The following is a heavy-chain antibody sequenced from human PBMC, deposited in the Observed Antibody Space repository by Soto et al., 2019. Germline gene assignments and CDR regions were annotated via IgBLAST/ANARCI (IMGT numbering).Heavy chain of an antibody. CDR3: AARYYYETSGYPTDH. D-gene: IGHD3-22*01. J-gene: IGHJ4*02. CDR2: IGGSGGSP. V-gene: IGHV3-23*01. Sequence: EVQLLESGGGLVQPGGSLRLSCAASGLTFTSYVMSWVRQAPGKGLEWVSGIGGSGGSPYYADSVRGRFTISRDNSKNRLSLQMNSLRVEDTAMYHCAARYYYETSGYPTDHWGQGTLVTVSS. CDR1: GLTFTSYV.